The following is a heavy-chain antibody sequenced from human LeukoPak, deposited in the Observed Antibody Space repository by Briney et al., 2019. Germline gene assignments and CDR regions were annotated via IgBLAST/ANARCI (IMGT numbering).Heavy chain of an antibody. Sequence: SETLSLTCTVSGGSIYISSYYWVWIRQPPGKGLEWIGYIYYSGSTNYNPSLKSRVTISVDTSKNQFSLKLSSVTAADTAVYYCARQPTMVRGALPGAFDIWGQGTMVTVSS. V-gene: IGHV4-61*05. CDR1: GGSIYISSYY. CDR2: IYYSGST. CDR3: ARQPTMVRGALPGAFDI. D-gene: IGHD3-10*01. J-gene: IGHJ3*02.